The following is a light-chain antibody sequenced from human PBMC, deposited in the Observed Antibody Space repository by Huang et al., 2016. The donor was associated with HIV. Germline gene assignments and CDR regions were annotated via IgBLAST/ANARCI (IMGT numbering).Light chain of an antibody. Sequence: DIVMTQSPDSLAVSLGERATINCKSSQSVLYNSNHKNYLACYQQKPGQPPKLLIYWASTRESGVPDRFTGSGSGTDFTLTISSLQAEDVAVYYCQQYYNTLSYTFGQGTKLEIK. CDR2: WAS. J-gene: IGKJ2*01. CDR1: QSVLYNSNHKNY. CDR3: QQYYNTLSYT. V-gene: IGKV4-1*01.